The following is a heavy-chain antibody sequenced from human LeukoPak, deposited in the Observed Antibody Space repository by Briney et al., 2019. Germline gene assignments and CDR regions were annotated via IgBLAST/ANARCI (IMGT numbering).Heavy chain of an antibody. CDR1: GFTFSNYA. CDR2: ISDSGDST. CDR3: AKGGSSLGSVFDI. Sequence: GGSLRLSCAASGFTFSNYAMRWVRWAPGKGLEWVSDISDSGDSTYYADSVKGRFINSRDNSKNTLYLQMNSLRAEDTAVYYCAKGGSSLGSVFDIGGQGTLVTVYS. V-gene: IGHV3-23*01. J-gene: IGHJ3*02. D-gene: IGHD6-13*01.